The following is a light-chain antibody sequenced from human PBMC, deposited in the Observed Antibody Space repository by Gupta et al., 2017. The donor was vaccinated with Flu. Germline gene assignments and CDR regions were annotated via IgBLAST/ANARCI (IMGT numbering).Light chain of an antibody. CDR3: QSEDRSVTYVI. V-gene: IGLV3-25*02. CDR2: KGS. J-gene: IGLJ2*01. CDR1: ALPKQF. Sequence: SYELTQPPSVSVSPGQTATITCSGDALPKQFAYWYQQRPGQAPVLVIFKGSQRPAGIPERFSGYGAGTTVKFTITGVQAEDEADYYWQSEDRSVTYVIFGGGTKLTVL.